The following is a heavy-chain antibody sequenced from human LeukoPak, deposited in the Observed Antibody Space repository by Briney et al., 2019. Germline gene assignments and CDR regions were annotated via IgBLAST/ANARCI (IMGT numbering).Heavy chain of an antibody. CDR2: LYYTGRT. V-gene: IGHV4-59*08. D-gene: IGHD2-15*01. J-gene: IGHJ4*02. Sequence: PSETLSLTCTVTGGSISNYYWSWIRQPPGKGLECIGHLYYTGRTDYNPSLKSRVTISVDTSKNQFSLKVTSVAAADTAVYYCARHYCSGGSCYGLGNYWGQGTLVTVSS. CDR1: GGSISNYY. CDR3: ARHYCSGGSCYGLGNY.